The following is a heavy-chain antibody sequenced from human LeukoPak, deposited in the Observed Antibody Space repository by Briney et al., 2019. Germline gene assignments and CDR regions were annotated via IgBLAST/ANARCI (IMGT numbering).Heavy chain of an antibody. CDR2: ISGSGGST. CDR3: AKVRGTAYYYYGMDV. Sequence: GGPLRLSCAASGFTFSSYAMSWVRQAPGKGLEWVSAISGSGGSTYYADSVKGRFTISRDNSKNTLYLQMNSLRAEDTAVYYCAKVRGTAYYYYGMDVWGKGTTVTVSS. CDR1: GFTFSSYA. J-gene: IGHJ6*04. V-gene: IGHV3-23*01.